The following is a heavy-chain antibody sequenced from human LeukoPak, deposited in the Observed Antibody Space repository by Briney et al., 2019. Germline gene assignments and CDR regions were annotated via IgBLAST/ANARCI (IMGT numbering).Heavy chain of an antibody. CDR3: ARASIVVAPGAFDI. Sequence: GGSLRLSCAASGFTFSSYWMSWVRQAPGKGLEWVANIKQDGSEKYYMDSVKGRFTISRDNAKNSLYLQMNSLRAEDTAVYYCARASIVVAPGAFDIWGQGTMVTVSS. D-gene: IGHD2-21*01. J-gene: IGHJ3*02. CDR2: IKQDGSEK. V-gene: IGHV3-7*01. CDR1: GFTFSSYW.